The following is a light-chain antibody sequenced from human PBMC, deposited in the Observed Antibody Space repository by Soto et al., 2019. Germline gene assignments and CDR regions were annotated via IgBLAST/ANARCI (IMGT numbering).Light chain of an antibody. Sequence: EIVLTQSPGTLSLSPWERATLFCRASQRVSISYLAWYQQKPGQAPRLLIYATSSRATGIPDRFSGSGSGTDFTLTISSLEPEDFAVYYCQQRSNWPPINFGQGTRLEIK. CDR2: ATS. J-gene: IGKJ5*01. CDR1: QRVSISY. CDR3: QQRSNWPPIN. V-gene: IGKV3D-20*02.